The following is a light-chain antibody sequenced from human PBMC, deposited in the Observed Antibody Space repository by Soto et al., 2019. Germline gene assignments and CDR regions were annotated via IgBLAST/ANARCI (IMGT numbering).Light chain of an antibody. CDR3: QQRSNWPIT. V-gene: IGKV3-11*01. CDR1: QSVSSN. J-gene: IGKJ5*01. Sequence: EIVMTQSPAPLSVSPGEISALSCRASQSVSSNLAWYQQKPGQAPRPLIYGASNRATGIPARFSGSGSGTDFTLTISSLEPEDFAVYYCQQRSNWPITFGQGTRLEIK. CDR2: GAS.